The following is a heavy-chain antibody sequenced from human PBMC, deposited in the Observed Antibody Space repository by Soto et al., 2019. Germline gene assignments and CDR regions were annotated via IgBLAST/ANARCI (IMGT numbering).Heavy chain of an antibody. J-gene: IGHJ5*02. D-gene: IGHD3-22*01. CDR2: IDHGGST. V-gene: IGHV4-38-2*01. CDR3: ARVGPWVPYYYDSSPYTFENWFDP. CDR1: GYSISSGYY. Sequence: SETLSLTCAVYGYSISSGYYWGWLRQPPGKGLEWIGSIDHGGSTYYNPSLNSRVTLSIDMTNNHVSLILNSVTAADTAVYYCARVGPWVPYYYDSSPYTFENWFDPWGQGTLVTVSS.